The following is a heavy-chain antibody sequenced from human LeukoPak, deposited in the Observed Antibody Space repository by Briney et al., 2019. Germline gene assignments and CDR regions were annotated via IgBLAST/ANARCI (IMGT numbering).Heavy chain of an antibody. CDR1: GDSVSSNSAA. J-gene: IGHJ5*02. CDR2: TYYRSKWYS. V-gene: IGHV6-1*01. CDR3: ARQNNTYHHYNLGWFDP. D-gene: IGHD5-24*01. Sequence: SQTLSLTCAISGDSVSSNSAAWHWLRQSPSRALEWLGRTYYRSKWYSDYAVSVKSRVTINPDTSKNQFSLQLSSVTPEDTAVYYCARQNNTYHHYNLGWFDPWGQGTLVTVSS.